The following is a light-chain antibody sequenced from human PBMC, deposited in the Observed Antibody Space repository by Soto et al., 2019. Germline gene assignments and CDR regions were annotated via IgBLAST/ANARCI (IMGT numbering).Light chain of an antibody. CDR1: QSISSTY. J-gene: IGKJ1*01. CDR3: QQYFASSWT. Sequence: IVLTQSPGTLSLSPGERATHSCRASQSISSTYLAWYRQKTSQAPRLLIYAASSRATGIPDRFSGSGSGTDFTLTISRLEPEDFAVYYCQQYFASSWTFGQGTKVDIK. CDR2: AAS. V-gene: IGKV3-20*01.